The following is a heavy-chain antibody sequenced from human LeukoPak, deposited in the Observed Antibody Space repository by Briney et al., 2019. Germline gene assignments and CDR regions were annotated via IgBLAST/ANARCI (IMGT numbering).Heavy chain of an antibody. J-gene: IGHJ5*02. CDR3: ARGPPRLNWFDP. V-gene: IGHV1-3*01. D-gene: IGHD6-25*01. CDR1: GYTFTSYA. CDR2: INGGNGNT. Sequence: ASVKVSCRASGYTFTSYAMHWVRQAPGQRLEWMGWINGGNGNTKYSQKLQGRVTITRDTSASTAYMELRSLRSEDTAVFYCARGPPRLNWFDPWGQGTLVTVSS.